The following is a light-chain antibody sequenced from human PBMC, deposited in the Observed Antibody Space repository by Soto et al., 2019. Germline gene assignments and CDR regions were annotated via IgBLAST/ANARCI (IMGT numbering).Light chain of an antibody. V-gene: IGKV3-20*01. Sequence: VLTKYTDPLSLSPGERAIISCIASQSVSSSYLAWYQQKPGQAPRLLIYGASSRATGIPDRFSGSGSGTDFTLTISRLEPEDFAVYYCQQYGSSPPITFGQVTRLEVK. CDR2: GAS. J-gene: IGKJ5*01. CDR3: QQYGSSPPIT. CDR1: QSVSSSY.